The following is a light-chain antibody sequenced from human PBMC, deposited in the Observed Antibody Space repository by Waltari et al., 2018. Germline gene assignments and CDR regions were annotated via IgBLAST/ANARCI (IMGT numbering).Light chain of an antibody. CDR2: WAS. CDR3: QQYYSTPPT. J-gene: IGKJ2*01. Sequence: DGVMTTSSDSLAVSGAEGAASNCWAAQYLLWSYNVKNYLAWYQQKPGQPPKLLIYWASTRESGVPDRFSGSGSGTNFTLTISGLQAEDVAVYYCQQYYSTPPTFGQGTKLKIK. CDR1: QYLLWSYNVKNY. V-gene: IGKV4-1*01.